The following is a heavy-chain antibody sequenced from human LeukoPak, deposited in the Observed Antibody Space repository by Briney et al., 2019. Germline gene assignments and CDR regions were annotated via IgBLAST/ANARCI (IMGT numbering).Heavy chain of an antibody. D-gene: IGHD3-22*01. Sequence: GGSLRLSCAASGFTFSSYWMSWVRLAPGKGLERVANMRQDGSEKYYVDSVKGRFTISRDNAKNSLYLLLNSLRAEDTAVYYCARKSGPYYDSSAYYYFDYWGQGTLVTVSS. CDR3: ARKSGPYYDSSAYYYFDY. J-gene: IGHJ4*02. CDR1: GFTFSSYW. V-gene: IGHV3-7*01. CDR2: MRQDGSEK.